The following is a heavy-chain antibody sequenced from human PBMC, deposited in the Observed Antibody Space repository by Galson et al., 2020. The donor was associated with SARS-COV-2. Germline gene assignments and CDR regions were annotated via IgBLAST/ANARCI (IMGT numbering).Heavy chain of an antibody. CDR1: GGSISSGYY. Sequence: SETLSLTCTVSGGSISSGYYWGWIRQPPGKGLEWVASIHSSGSTYYNPSLESRVTISVDTSKNQFFLKVSSVTAADTAVFYCARHYHDYNSETRDWFDPWGQGTLVTVSS. CDR2: IHSSGST. J-gene: IGHJ5*02. D-gene: IGHD4-4*01. CDR3: ARHYHDYNSETRDWFDP. V-gene: IGHV4-39*07.